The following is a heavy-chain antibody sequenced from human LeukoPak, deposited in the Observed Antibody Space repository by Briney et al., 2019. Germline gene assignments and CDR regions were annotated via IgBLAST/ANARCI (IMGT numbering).Heavy chain of an antibody. Sequence: GGSLRLSCAASGFTFSSYGMSWVRQAPGKGLEWVSAISGSGGSTYYADSVKGRFTISRDNSKNTLYLQMNSLRAEDTAVYYCAKGANPAGTYNYFDYWGQGTLVTVSS. V-gene: IGHV3-23*01. CDR1: GFTFSSYG. D-gene: IGHD6-19*01. CDR2: ISGSGGST. CDR3: AKGANPAGTYNYFDY. J-gene: IGHJ4*02.